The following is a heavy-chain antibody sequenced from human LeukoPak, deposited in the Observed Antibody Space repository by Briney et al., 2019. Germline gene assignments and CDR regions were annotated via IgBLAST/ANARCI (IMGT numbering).Heavy chain of an antibody. J-gene: IGHJ4*02. Sequence: GSLRLSCAASGFTFSTNGMSWVRQAPGKGLEWVSYISSSGSTIYYADSVKGRFTISRDNAKNSLYLQMNSLRAEDTAVYYCARDYDFWSGYDYWGQGTLVTVSS. D-gene: IGHD3-3*01. V-gene: IGHV3-48*04. CDR1: GFTFSTNG. CDR2: ISSSGSTI. CDR3: ARDYDFWSGYDY.